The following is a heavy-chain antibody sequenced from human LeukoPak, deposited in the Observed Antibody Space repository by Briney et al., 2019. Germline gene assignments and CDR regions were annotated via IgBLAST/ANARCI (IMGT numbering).Heavy chain of an antibody. CDR1: GGSVSGYY. V-gene: IGHV4-59*02. J-gene: IGHJ4*02. D-gene: IGHD2-15*01. Sequence: SGTLSLTCVVSGGSVSGYYWGWIRQPPGRGLEWIGYVYYSGSTNYNPSFKSRITISVDTSRNQFSLQLSSVTAADTAVYYCARIHRYCSGGACYVLDNWGQGTLVAVSS. CDR3: ARIHRYCSGGACYVLDN. CDR2: VYYSGST.